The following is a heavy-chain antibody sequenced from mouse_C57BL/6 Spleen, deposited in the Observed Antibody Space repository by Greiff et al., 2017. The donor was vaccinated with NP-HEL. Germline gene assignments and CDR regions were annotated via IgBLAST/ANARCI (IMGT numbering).Heavy chain of an antibody. J-gene: IGHJ2*01. Sequence: EVKLVESGGGLVKPGGSLKLSCAASGFTFSSYAMSWVRQTPEKRLEWVATISDGGSYTYYPANVKGRFTISRDNAKNNLYLQMSHLKSEDTAMYYCARDSMITTTGPYYFDYWGQGTTLTVSS. D-gene: IGHD2-4*01. V-gene: IGHV5-4*01. CDR2: ISDGGSYT. CDR3: ARDSMITTTGPYYFDY. CDR1: GFTFSSYA.